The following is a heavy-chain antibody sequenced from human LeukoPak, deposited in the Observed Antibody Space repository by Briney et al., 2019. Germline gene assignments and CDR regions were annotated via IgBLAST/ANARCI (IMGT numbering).Heavy chain of an antibody. Sequence: ASVKVSCKASGYTFTSYGISWVRQAPGRGLEWMGWISAHNGNTNYAQKLQGRVTMTTDTSTSTAYMELRSLRSDDTAVYYCARSVDSSGWPLHFDYWGQGTLVTVSS. CDR2: ISAHNGNT. V-gene: IGHV1-18*01. D-gene: IGHD6-19*01. CDR1: GYTFTSYG. CDR3: ARSVDSSGWPLHFDY. J-gene: IGHJ4*02.